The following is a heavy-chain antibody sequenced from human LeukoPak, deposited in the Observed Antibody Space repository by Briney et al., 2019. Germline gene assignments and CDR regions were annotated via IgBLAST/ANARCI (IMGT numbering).Heavy chain of an antibody. V-gene: IGHV3-11*01. CDR2: ISSSGSTI. Sequence: GGSLRLSCAASGFTFSDYYMSWIRQAPGKGLEWVSYISSSGSTIYYADSVKGRFTISRDNAKNSLYLQMNSLRAEDTAVYYCARSSLNYYLRSAHGNHFDHWGQGILVTVSS. J-gene: IGHJ4*02. CDR3: ARSSLNYYLRSAHGNHFDH. D-gene: IGHD3-10*02. CDR1: GFTFSDYY.